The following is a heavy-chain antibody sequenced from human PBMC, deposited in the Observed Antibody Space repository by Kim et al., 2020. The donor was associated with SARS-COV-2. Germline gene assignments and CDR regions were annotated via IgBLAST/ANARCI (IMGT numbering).Heavy chain of an antibody. CDR2: IYYSGST. V-gene: IGHV4-39*01. Sequence: SETLSLTCTVSGGSISSSSYYWGWIRQPPGKGLEWIGSIYYSGSTYYNPSLKSRVTISVDTSKNQFSLKLSSVTAADTAVYYCASLGYCSSTSCYAPGGGWYFDLWGRGTLVTVSS. CDR3: ASLGYCSSTSCYAPGGGWYFDL. D-gene: IGHD2-2*01. J-gene: IGHJ2*01. CDR1: GGSISSSSYY.